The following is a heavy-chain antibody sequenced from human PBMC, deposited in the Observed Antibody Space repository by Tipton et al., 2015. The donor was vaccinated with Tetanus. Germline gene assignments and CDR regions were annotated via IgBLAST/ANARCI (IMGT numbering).Heavy chain of an antibody. V-gene: IGHV3-30*15. CDR3: ARDAGYRRNYFDF. J-gene: IGHJ4*02. D-gene: IGHD2-2*02. CDR1: GFSFSDYG. Sequence: QVQLVQSGGGVVRPGRSLRLSCAASGFSFSDYGMHWVRQAPGKGLEWVAGMSFDGSSESYADSVRGRFTISRDNFRNTLSLQMRGLGADDTAVYYCARDAGYRRNYFDFWGQGTLVTVSS. CDR2: MSFDGSSE.